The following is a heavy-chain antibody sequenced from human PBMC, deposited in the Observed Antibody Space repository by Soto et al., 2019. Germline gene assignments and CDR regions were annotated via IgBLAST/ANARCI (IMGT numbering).Heavy chain of an antibody. Sequence: ASETLSLTCTVSGGSISSSSYYWGWIRQPPGKGLEWIGSIYYSGSTYYNPSLKSRVTISVDTSKNQFSLKLSSVTAADTAVYYCARRALDIVVVVAATNAFDIWGQGTMVTVSS. CDR1: GGSISSSSYY. CDR2: IYYSGST. CDR3: ARRALDIVVVVAATNAFDI. D-gene: IGHD2-15*01. V-gene: IGHV4-39*01. J-gene: IGHJ3*02.